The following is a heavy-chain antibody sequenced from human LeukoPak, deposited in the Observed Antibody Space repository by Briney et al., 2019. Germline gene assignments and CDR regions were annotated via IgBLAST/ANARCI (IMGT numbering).Heavy chain of an antibody. V-gene: IGHV4-39*01. CDR3: ARHFPETRRDEQPFDF. D-gene: IGHD6-13*01. J-gene: IGHJ4*02. CDR1: GGSISSCSYY. Sequence: TASETLSLTCSVSGGSISSCSYYWSWIRQPPGKGLEWIGSGCDGGTTYYNPSLRSRVTISVDTSKNHFSLRLSSVTAADTAIYYCARHFPETRRDEQPFDFWGQGTLVTVSS. CDR2: GCDGGTT.